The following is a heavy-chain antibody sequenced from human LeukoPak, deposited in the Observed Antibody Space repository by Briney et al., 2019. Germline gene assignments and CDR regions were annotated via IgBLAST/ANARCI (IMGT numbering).Heavy chain of an antibody. V-gene: IGHV3-30*02. D-gene: IGHD3-16*01. CDR2: IRHDGSIK. J-gene: IGHJ4*02. CDR3: AKDSLADIDY. CDR1: GFIFSTYG. Sequence: GGSLRLSCAASGFIFSTYGMYWVRQARGKGLEWVAFIRHDGSIKNYADSVKGRSTISRDNSKNTLYLQMNSLRAEDTAVYYCAKDSLADIDYWGQGTLVTVSS.